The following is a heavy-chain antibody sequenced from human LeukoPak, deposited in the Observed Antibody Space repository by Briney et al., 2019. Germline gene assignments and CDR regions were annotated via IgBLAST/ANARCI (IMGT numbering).Heavy chain of an antibody. CDR1: GGTFSSYA. V-gene: IGHV1-69*06. CDR3: AKDWEMRYSQGGFDS. CDR2: IIPIFGTA. J-gene: IGHJ4*02. D-gene: IGHD3-9*01. Sequence: ASVKVSCKASGGTFSSYAISWVRQAPGQGPEWMGGIIPIFGTANYAQKFQGRVTITADKSTSTAYMELSSLRSEDTAVYFCAKDWEMRYSQGGFDSWGQGTLVTVSS.